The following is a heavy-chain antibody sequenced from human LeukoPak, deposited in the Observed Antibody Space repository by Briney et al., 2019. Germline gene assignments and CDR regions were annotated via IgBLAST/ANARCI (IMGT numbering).Heavy chain of an antibody. V-gene: IGHV4-34*01. Sequence: PSETLSLTCAVYGGSFSGYYWSWIRQPPGKGLEWIGEINHSGSTNYNPSLKSRVTISVDTSKNQFSPKLSSVTAADTAVYYCARGFYYDSSGFVWGQGTLVTVSS. CDR1: GGSFSGYY. J-gene: IGHJ4*02. D-gene: IGHD3-22*01. CDR2: INHSGST. CDR3: ARGFYYDSSGFV.